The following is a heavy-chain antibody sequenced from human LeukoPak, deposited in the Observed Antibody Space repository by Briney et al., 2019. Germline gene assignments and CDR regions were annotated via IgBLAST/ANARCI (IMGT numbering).Heavy chain of an antibody. J-gene: IGHJ6*02. CDR2: ISSSSSYI. V-gene: IGHV3-21*01. CDR3: ARDLHYGMDV. D-gene: IGHD5/OR15-5a*01. Sequence: GGSLRLSCAASGFTFSSYAMSWVRQAPGKGLEWVSSISSSSSYIYYADSVKGRFTISRDNSKNTLYLQMNSLRAEDTAVYYCARDLHYGMDVWGQGTTVTVSS. CDR1: GFTFSSYA.